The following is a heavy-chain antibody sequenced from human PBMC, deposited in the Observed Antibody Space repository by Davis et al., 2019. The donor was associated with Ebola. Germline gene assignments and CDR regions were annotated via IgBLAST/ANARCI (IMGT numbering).Heavy chain of an antibody. D-gene: IGHD6-13*01. J-gene: IGHJ4*02. V-gene: IGHV3-48*02. CDR3: ARVDPGIAAAGTDY. CDR1: GFTFSSYS. Sequence: GGSLRLSCAASGFTFSSYSMNWVRQAPGKGLEWVSYISSSSSTIYYADSVKGRFTISRDNAKNSLYLQMNSLRDEDTAVYYCARVDPGIAAAGTDYWGQGTLVTVSS. CDR2: ISSSSSTI.